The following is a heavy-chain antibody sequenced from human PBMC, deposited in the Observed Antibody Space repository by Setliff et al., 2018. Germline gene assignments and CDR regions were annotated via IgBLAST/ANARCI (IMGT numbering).Heavy chain of an antibody. D-gene: IGHD6-19*01. Sequence: GGSLRLSCAASGLTFSSYWMYWVRQAPGKGLVWVSRINRDGSYTVYADSVEGRFTISRDNAKNTLYLQMNSLGAEDTAMYYCLLPCTSGWYNWVDPWGQGTLVTVSS. CDR1: GLTFSSYW. J-gene: IGHJ5*02. CDR2: INRDGSYT. CDR3: LLPCTSGWYNWVDP. V-gene: IGHV3-74*01.